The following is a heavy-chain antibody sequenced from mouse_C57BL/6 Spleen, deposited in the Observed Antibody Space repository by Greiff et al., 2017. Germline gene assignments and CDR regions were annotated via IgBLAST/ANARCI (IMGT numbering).Heavy chain of an antibody. CDR3: ARVTTVVARVDY. V-gene: IGHV5-17*01. J-gene: IGHJ2*01. CDR1: GFTFSDYG. CDR2: ISSGSSTI. D-gene: IGHD1-1*01. Sequence: EVQRVESGGGLVKPGGSLKLSCAASGFTFSDYGMHWVRQAPEQGLEWVAYISSGSSTIDYADTVKGRFTISRDNAKNTLFLQMNRLRSEDTAMYYCARVTTVVARVDYWGQGTTLTVSS.